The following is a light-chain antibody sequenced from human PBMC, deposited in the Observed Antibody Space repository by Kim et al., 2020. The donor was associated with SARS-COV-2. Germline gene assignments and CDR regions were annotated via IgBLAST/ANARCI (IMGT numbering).Light chain of an antibody. CDR3: SSYTSSNIYV. CDR2: EVT. Sequence: QSVTISCTETSSDIGTYNRVSWYQQPPGTAPKLMIYEVTNRPSGVPDRFSGSKSGNTASLTISGLQAEDEADYYCSSYTSSNIYVFGTGTKVTVL. V-gene: IGLV2-18*02. J-gene: IGLJ1*01. CDR1: SSDIGTYNR.